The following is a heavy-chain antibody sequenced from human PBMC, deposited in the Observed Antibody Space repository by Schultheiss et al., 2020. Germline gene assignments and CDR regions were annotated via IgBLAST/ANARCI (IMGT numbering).Heavy chain of an antibody. D-gene: IGHD5-12*01. Sequence: SETLSLTCTVSGGSISSGGYYWSWIRQPPGKGLEWIGYIYYSGSTYYNPSLKSRLTISVDTSKNQFSLKLSSVTAADTAVYYCAREKSPTTFYFYGFDVWGQGTTVTVSS. V-gene: IGHV4-31*03. CDR2: IYYSGST. CDR3: AREKSPTTFYFYGFDV. J-gene: IGHJ6*02. CDR1: GGSISSGGYY.